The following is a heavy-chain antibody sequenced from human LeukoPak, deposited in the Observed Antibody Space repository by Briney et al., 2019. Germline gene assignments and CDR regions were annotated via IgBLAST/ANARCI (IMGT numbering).Heavy chain of an antibody. D-gene: IGHD4-23*01. Sequence: SETLSLTCTVSGGSISSGDYYWSWIRQPPGKGLEWIGYIYYSGSTYYNPSPKSRVTISVDTSKNQFSLKLSSVTAADTAVYYCARGLGTVVTSYFDYWGQGTLVTVSS. J-gene: IGHJ4*02. CDR2: IYYSGST. V-gene: IGHV4-30-4*01. CDR1: GGSISSGDYY. CDR3: ARGLGTVVTSYFDY.